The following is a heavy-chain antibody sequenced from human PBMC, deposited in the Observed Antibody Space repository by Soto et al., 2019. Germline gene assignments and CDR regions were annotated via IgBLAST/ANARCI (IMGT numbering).Heavy chain of an antibody. Sequence: NPSETLSLTCSVSGGSIVYYYWSWIRQPPGKGLEWMRYIYYSGSTNYNPSLRSRLTISVDTSKKQFSLKLTSVTAADTAVYSCARGPYSSSPPPHAPSHGMDVWGQGTTVTVSS. V-gene: IGHV4-59*01. CDR2: IYYSGST. J-gene: IGHJ6*02. D-gene: IGHD6-6*01. CDR3: ARGPYSSSPPPHAPSHGMDV. CDR1: GGSIVYYY.